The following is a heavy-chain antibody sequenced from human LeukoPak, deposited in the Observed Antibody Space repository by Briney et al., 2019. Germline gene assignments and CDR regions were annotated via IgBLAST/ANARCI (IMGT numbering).Heavy chain of an antibody. CDR2: INPNSGGT. D-gene: IGHD6-13*01. Sequence: PRASVTVSCKASGYTFTGYYMHWVRQAPGQGLEWMGWINPNSGGTNYAQKFQGRVTMTRDTSISTAYMELSRLRSDDTAVYYCARAGIAAADIPFDYWGQGTLVTVSS. J-gene: IGHJ4*02. CDR3: ARAGIAAADIPFDY. V-gene: IGHV1-2*02. CDR1: GYTFTGYY.